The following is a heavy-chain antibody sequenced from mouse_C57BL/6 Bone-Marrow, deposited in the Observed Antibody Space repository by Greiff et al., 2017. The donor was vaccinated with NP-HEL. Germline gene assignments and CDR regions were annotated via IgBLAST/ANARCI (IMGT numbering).Heavy chain of an antibody. J-gene: IGHJ4*01. CDR2: IDPETGGT. V-gene: IGHV1-15*01. D-gene: IGHD1-1*01. Sequence: VKLMESGAELVRPGASVTLSCKASGYTFTDYEMHWVKQTPVHGLEWIGAIDPETGGTAYNQKFKGKAILTADKSSSTAYMELRSLTSEDSAVYYCTLITTVVPDYAMDYWGQGTSVTVSS. CDR1: GYTFTDYE. CDR3: TLITTVVPDYAMDY.